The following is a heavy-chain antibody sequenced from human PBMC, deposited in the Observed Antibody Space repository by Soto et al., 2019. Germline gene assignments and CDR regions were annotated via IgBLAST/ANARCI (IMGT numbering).Heavy chain of an antibody. CDR3: ARGVSAGVDY. CDR2: MEPSTGRT. V-gene: IGHV1-8*01. J-gene: IGHJ4*02. Sequence: ASVKVSCKASGYSFTSLDINWVRQTAGQGLEWLGWMEPSTGRTGYAQKFQGRVTMTRDTSINTAYMELTTLTSDDTAFYYCARGVSAGVDYWGQGTLVTVSS. D-gene: IGHD1-26*01. CDR1: GYSFTSLD.